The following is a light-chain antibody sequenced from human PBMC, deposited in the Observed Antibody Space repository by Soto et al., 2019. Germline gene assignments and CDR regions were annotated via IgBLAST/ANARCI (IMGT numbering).Light chain of an antibody. Sequence: DIQMTQSPSSLSASVGDRVTITCRASQSISSYLNWYQQKPGKAPKLLIYAASSLQSGVPSRFSGSGSGTDFTLTISSLQPEDFATYYCQQSYSTPLALTFGGGTKV. CDR1: QSISSY. V-gene: IGKV1-39*01. CDR3: QQSYSTPLALT. J-gene: IGKJ4*01. CDR2: AAS.